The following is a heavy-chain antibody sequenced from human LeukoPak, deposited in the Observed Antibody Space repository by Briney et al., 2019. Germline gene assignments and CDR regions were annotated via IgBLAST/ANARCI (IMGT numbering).Heavy chain of an antibody. CDR3: ARQRYCSSTSCSRGAFDI. Sequence: SETLSLTCTVSGGSISSSSYYWGWIRQPPGKGLEWIGSIYYSGSTYYNPSLKSRVTISVDTSKNQFSLKLSSVTAADTAVYYCARQRYCSSTSCSRGAFDIWGQGTMVTVSS. CDR1: GGSISSSSYY. CDR2: IYYSGST. D-gene: IGHD2-2*01. J-gene: IGHJ3*02. V-gene: IGHV4-39*01.